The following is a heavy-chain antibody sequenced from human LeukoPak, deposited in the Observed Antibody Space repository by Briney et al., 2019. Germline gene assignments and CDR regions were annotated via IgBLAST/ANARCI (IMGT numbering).Heavy chain of an antibody. Sequence: SETLSLTCTVSGYSITNAYYWGWIRQPPGKGLEWIGSIYHSGSTYYNPSLKSRVTISVDTSKNQFSLKLSSVTAADTAVYYCAMAPFDWYFDLWGRGTLVTVSS. D-gene: IGHD3-16*01. CDR3: AMAPFDWYFDL. CDR1: GYSITNAYY. J-gene: IGHJ2*01. V-gene: IGHV4-38-2*02. CDR2: IYHSGST.